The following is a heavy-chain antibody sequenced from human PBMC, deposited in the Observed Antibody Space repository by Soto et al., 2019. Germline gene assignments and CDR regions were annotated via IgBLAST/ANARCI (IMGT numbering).Heavy chain of an antibody. D-gene: IGHD1-1*01. J-gene: IGHJ5*02. CDR3: VRDGTKTLRDWFDP. V-gene: IGHV4-4*07. CDR1: GASISGFY. Sequence: ETLSLTCTVSGASISGFYWSWIRKSAGKGLAWIGRIYATGTTDYNPSLKSRVMMSVDTSKKQFSLKLRSVTAADTAVYYCVRDGTKTLRDWFDPWGQGISVTVSS. CDR2: IYATGTT.